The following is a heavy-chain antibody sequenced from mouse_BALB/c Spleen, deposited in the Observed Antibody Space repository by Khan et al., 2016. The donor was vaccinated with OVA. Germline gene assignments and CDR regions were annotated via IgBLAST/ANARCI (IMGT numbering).Heavy chain of an antibody. J-gene: IGHJ2*01. CDR3: TRNYRGDFDY. D-gene: IGHD1-3*01. V-gene: IGHV1-20*02. CDR2: INPHIGET. CDR1: GYSFTGYF. Sequence: VQLQQSGPELVRPGASVKISCKASGYSFTGYFMNWVMQSHGKSLEWIGRINPHIGETFYNQRFKDKATLTADESSSTAHMELRSLSSEDSAVYYCTRNYRGDFDYWGQGTTLTVSS.